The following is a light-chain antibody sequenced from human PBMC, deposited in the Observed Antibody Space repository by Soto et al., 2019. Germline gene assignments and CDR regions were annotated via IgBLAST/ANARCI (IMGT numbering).Light chain of an antibody. CDR1: QSVSSS. CDR2: GAS. CDR3: QQYNNWPRT. Sequence: EIVMTQSPATLSVSPGERATLSCRASQSVSSSYLAWYQQKPGQAPRLLIYGASTRATGIPARFSGSGSGTEFTLTISSLQSEDFGVYYCQQYNNWPRTFGQGTKVDIK. J-gene: IGKJ1*01. V-gene: IGKV3-15*01.